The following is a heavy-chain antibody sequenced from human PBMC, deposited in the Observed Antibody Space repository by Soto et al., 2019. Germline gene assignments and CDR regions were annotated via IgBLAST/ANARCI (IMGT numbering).Heavy chain of an antibody. J-gene: IGHJ3*02. CDR1: GGSTSSYY. CDR3: ASRGGGYFDWLLSGPIDAFDI. CDR2: IYYSGST. V-gene: IGHV4-59*08. Sequence: SETLSLTCTVSGGSTSSYYWSWIRQPPGKGLEWIGYIYYSGSTNYNPSLKSRVTISVDTSKNQFSLKLSSVTAADTAVYYCASRGGGYFDWLLSGPIDAFDIWGQGTMVTVSS. D-gene: IGHD3-9*01.